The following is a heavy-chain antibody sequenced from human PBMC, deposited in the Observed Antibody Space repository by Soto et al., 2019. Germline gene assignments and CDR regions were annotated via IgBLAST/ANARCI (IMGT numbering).Heavy chain of an antibody. CDR3: ARLNSGSFAY. J-gene: IGHJ4*02. CDR1: AGSIGTYY. Sequence: PSETLSLTCAVSAGSIGTYYWSWIRQPPGKGLEWIGDIYYSGSTIYNPSLKSRVSISVDTSKKQFSLKVTSVTAADTAVYYCARLNSGSFAYWGQGTRVTVSS. D-gene: IGHD1-26*01. CDR2: IYYSGST. V-gene: IGHV4-59*01.